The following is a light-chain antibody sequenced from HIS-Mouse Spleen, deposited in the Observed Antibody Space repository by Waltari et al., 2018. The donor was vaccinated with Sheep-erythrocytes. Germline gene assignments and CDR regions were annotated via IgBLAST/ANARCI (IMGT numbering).Light chain of an antibody. V-gene: IGKV3-11*01. CDR2: DAS. J-gene: IGKJ4*01. CDR1: QSVSSY. Sequence: EIVLTQSPATLSLSPGERATLSCRASQSVSSYFAWYQQKPGQAPRLLIYDASNRATGIPARFSGSGSGTDFTLTISSLEPDDFATYYCQQYNSYPLTFGGGTKVEIK. CDR3: QQYNSYPLT.